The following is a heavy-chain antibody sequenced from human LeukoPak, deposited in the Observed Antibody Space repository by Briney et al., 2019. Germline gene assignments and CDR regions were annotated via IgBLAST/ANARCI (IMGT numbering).Heavy chain of an antibody. CDR2: INPNNGGR. V-gene: IGHV1-2*02. D-gene: IGHD5-12*01. CDR3: ARAYSGYEAFDY. Sequence: GASVKVSCKASGYTFTGYYIHWVRQAPGQGLEWMGWINPNNGGRNYAQKFQGRVTMTRDTSTTYMELSRLTSDDTAVYYCARAYSGYEAFDYWGQGTLVTVSS. J-gene: IGHJ4*02. CDR1: GYTFTGYY.